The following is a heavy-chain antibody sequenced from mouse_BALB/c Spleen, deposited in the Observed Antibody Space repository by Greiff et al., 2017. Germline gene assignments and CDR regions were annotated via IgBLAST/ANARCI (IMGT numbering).Heavy chain of an antibody. J-gene: IGHJ3*01. Sequence: QVQLQQPGAELVKPGASVKLSCKASGYTFTSYYMYWVKQRPGQGLEWIGGINPSNGGTNFNEKFKSKATLTVDKSSSTAYMQLSSLTSEDSAVYYCTRREMLLSWFAYWGQGTLVTVSA. CDR1: GYTFTSYY. D-gene: IGHD2-12*01. V-gene: IGHV1S81*02. CDR2: INPSNGGT. CDR3: TRREMLLSWFAY.